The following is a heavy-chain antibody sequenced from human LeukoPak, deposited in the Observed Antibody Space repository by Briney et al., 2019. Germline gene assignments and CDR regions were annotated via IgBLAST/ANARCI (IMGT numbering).Heavy chain of an antibody. CDR3: ASETYYYDSSGYSFDY. CDR1: GGSFSGYY. V-gene: IGHV4-34*01. D-gene: IGHD3-22*01. Sequence: SETLSLTCAVYGGSFSGYYWSWIRQPPGKGLEWIGSIYYSGSTYYNPSLKSRVTISVDTSKNQFSLKLSSVTAADTAVYYCASETYYYDSSGYSFDYWGQGTLVTVSS. CDR2: IYYSGST. J-gene: IGHJ4*02.